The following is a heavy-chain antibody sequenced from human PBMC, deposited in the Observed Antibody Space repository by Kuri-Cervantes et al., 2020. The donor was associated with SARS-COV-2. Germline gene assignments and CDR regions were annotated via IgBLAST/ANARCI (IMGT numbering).Heavy chain of an antibody. CDR1: GCSFTSYW. CDR3: ASTTQYYYYGMDV. CDR2: IYPGDSDT. V-gene: IGHV5-51*01. J-gene: IGHJ6*02. D-gene: IGHD4-11*01. Sequence: GESLKISCKGSGCSFTSYWIGWVRQMPGKGLEWMGIIYPGDSDTRYSPSFQGQVTISTDNSISTAYLQWSSLKASDTAMYYCASTTQYYYYGMDVWGQGTTVTVSS.